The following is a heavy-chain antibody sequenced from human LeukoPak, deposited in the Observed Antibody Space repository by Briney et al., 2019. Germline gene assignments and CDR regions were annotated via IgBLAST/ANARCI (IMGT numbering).Heavy chain of an antibody. J-gene: IGHJ4*02. Sequence: HPGGSLRLSCAASGFTFSSYAMSWVRQAPGKGLEWASAISGSGGSTYYADSVKGRFTISRDNSKNTLYLQMNSLRAEDTAVYYCAIIPWGYGDPFFDYWGQGTLVTVSS. D-gene: IGHD4-17*01. CDR2: ISGSGGST. V-gene: IGHV3-23*01. CDR3: AIIPWGYGDPFFDY. CDR1: GFTFSSYA.